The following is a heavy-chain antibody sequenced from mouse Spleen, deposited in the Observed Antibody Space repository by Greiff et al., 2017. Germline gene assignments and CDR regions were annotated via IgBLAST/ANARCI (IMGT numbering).Heavy chain of an antibody. V-gene: IGHV1-42*01. CDR1: GYSFTGYY. J-gene: IGHJ2*01. CDR3: ARDDFYFDY. D-gene: IGHD2-4*01. CDR2: INPSTGGT. Sequence: DVKLQESGPELVKPGASVKISCKASGYSFTGYYMNWVKQSPEKSLEWIGEINPSTGGTTYNQKFKAKATLTVDKSSSTAYMQLKSLTSEDSAVYYCARDDFYFDYWGQGTTLTVSS.